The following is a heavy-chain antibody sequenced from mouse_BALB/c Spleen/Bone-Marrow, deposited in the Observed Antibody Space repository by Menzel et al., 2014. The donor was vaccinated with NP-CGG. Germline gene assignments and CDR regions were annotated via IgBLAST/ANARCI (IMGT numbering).Heavy chain of an antibody. CDR1: GYAFSIYW. V-gene: IGHV1-80*01. CDR3: ARGGISIDY. Sequence: QVQLQQSGAELVRPGSSVKISCKASGYAFSIYWMNWVKQRPGQGLEWIGQIYPGDDDTDYNGKFKGKATLTADRSSSTAYMQLNSRTSEDSAVYFCARGGISIDYWGQGTTLTVSS. CDR2: IYPGDDDT. J-gene: IGHJ2*01.